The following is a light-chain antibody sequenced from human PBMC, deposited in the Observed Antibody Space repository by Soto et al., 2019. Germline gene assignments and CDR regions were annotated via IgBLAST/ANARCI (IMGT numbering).Light chain of an antibody. J-gene: IGLJ1*01. CDR2: DVV. CDR1: RSVVGGFHS. CDR3: SSYTSTMTNV. V-gene: IGLV2-14*03. Sequence: QSVLPQPAAVSGTPGQSINISGTGTRSVVGGFHSVSWYQLRPGTAPKLILYDVVDRPSGVSYRFSGSKSGNTASLTISGLQAADEADYFCSSYTSTMTNVFGSGTKVTVL.